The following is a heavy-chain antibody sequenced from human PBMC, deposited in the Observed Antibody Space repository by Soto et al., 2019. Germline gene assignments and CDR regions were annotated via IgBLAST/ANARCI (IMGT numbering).Heavy chain of an antibody. V-gene: IGHV5-51*01. D-gene: IGHD5-18*01. CDR3: GRHRGYTSRNSCYGMDA. CDR1: GYNFTNYW. CDR2: IYPGDSDT. J-gene: IGHJ6*02. Sequence: PGESLKISCKGSGYNFTNYWIGWVRQMPGKGLEWMGLIYPGDSDTRYNPSFEGQVTISADSNTAYLQWSSLKASDTAMYYCGRHRGYTSRNSCYGMDAWGQGTPVTVSS.